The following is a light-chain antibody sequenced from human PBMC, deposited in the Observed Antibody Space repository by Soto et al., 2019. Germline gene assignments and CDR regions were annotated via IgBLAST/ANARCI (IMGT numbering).Light chain of an antibody. V-gene: IGLV2-14*01. CDR3: SSYTSSSTYV. CDR1: SSDVGGYNY. J-gene: IGLJ1*01. CDR2: EVS. Sequence: QSALTQPASVSGSPGQSITISCTGTSSDVGGYNYVSWYQQHPGKAPKLMIYEVSNRPSGVSNRFSGSKSGNTASLTISGLQAEDEADYYCSSYTSSSTYVFGTGIKATVL.